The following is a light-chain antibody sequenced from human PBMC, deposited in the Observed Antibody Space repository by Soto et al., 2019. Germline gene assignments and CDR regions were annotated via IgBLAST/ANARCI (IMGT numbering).Light chain of an antibody. CDR3: QQYNSWPLT. V-gene: IGKV3-15*01. Sequence: EIVMTQSPATLSVSPGERATLSCRASQSVSSNLAWFQRKPGQAPRLLIYGASTRATGVPAGFSGSASGTEFTLTISSLQSEDSAVYYCQQYNSWPLTFGGGTKV. J-gene: IGKJ4*01. CDR2: GAS. CDR1: QSVSSN.